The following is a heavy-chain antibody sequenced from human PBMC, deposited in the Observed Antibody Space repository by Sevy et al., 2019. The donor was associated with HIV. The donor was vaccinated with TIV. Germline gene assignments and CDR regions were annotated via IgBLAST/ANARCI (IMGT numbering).Heavy chain of an antibody. Sequence: GGSLRLSCAASGFTFSNYNMNWVRQAPGKGLEWASYISSSSNNIYYADSVKGRFTISRDNDKNSLYLEMNSLRAEDTAVYYCAREGGYSDQGMDVWGLGTTVTVSS. J-gene: IGHJ6*02. D-gene: IGHD5-12*01. V-gene: IGHV3-48*01. CDR3: AREGGYSDQGMDV. CDR1: GFTFSNYN. CDR2: ISSSSNNI.